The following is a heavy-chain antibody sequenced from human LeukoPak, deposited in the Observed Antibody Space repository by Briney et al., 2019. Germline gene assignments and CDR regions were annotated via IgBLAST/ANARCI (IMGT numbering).Heavy chain of an antibody. CDR1: GFTFGDYA. CDR2: IRSKAYGGTT. CDR3: TRDQLVRGVIYFDY. Sequence: GGSLRLSCTASGFTFGDYAMSWVRQAPGKGLEWVGFIRSKAYGGTTEYAASVKGRFTISRDDSESIAYLQMNSLKTEDTAVYYCTRDQLVRGVIYFDYWGQGTLVTVSS. D-gene: IGHD3-10*01. J-gene: IGHJ4*02. V-gene: IGHV3-49*04.